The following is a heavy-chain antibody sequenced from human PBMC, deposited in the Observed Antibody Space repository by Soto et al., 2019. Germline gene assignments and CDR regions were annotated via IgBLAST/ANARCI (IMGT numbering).Heavy chain of an antibody. CDR2: IYYSGST. CDR1: GGPISSGDYY. V-gene: IGHV4-30-4*01. D-gene: IGHD1-7*01. CDR3: ARDPITGTTPSGMDV. Sequence: SETLSLTCTVSGGPISSGDYYWSWIRQPPGKGLEWIGYIYYSGSTYYNPSLKSRVTISVDTSKNQFSLKLSSVTAADTAVYYCARDPITGTTPSGMDVWGQGTTVTVSS. J-gene: IGHJ6*02.